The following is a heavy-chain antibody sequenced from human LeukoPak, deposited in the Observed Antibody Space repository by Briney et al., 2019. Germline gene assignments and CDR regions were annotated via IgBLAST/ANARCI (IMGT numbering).Heavy chain of an antibody. CDR3: TPTYDRGGYFPFYFDS. V-gene: IGHV3-49*04. Sequence: GRSLRLSCSASGFTFGDYAMTWVRQAPGKGPEWVGFIRSQLFGGTIVYAASVKGRFIISRDDSKSITYLQMNSLKTEDTAIYYCTPTYDRGGYFPFYFDSWGQGTLVTVSS. D-gene: IGHD3-22*01. CDR2: IRSQLFGGTI. J-gene: IGHJ4*02. CDR1: GFTFGDYA.